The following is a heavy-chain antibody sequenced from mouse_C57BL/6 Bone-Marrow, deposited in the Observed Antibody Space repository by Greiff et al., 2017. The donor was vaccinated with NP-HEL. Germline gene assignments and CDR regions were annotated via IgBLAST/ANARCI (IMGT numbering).Heavy chain of an antibody. V-gene: IGHV1-26*01. D-gene: IGHD2-3*01. J-gene: IGHJ3*01. Sequence: VQLQQSGPELVKPGASVKISCKASGYTFTDYYMNWVKQSHGKSLEWIGDINPNNGGTSYNQKFKGKATLTVDKSSSTAYMELRSLTSEDSAVYYCARWRWLLFAYWGQGTLVTVSA. CDR1: GYTFTDYY. CDR3: ARWRWLLFAY. CDR2: INPNNGGT.